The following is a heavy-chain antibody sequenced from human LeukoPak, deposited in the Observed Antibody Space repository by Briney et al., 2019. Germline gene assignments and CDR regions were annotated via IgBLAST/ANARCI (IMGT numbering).Heavy chain of an antibody. V-gene: IGHV3-21*01. Sequence: GGSLRLSCAASGFTFSRYSMHWVRQAPGKGLEWVSSITGSSSSIYYADSVRGRFTISRDNSKNTLYLQMNSLRAEDTAVYYCAREYSAGWFDPWGQGTLVTVSS. CDR1: GFTFSRYS. J-gene: IGHJ5*02. CDR2: ITGSSSSI. D-gene: IGHD6-13*01. CDR3: AREYSAGWFDP.